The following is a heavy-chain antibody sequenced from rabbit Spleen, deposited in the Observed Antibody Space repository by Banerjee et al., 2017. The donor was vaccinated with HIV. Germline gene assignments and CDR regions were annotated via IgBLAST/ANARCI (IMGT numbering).Heavy chain of an antibody. CDR1: GVSLSDKDV. V-gene: IGHV1S45*01. CDR2: VDTGDGDT. CDR3: ARNYVNVFDP. D-gene: IGHD1-1*01. Sequence: EQLEESGGGLVKPEGSLTLTCKASGVSLSDKDVMCWVRQAPGKGLQWIACVDTGDGDTYYANWAKGRFTISKISSTTVTLQMTSLTAADTATYFCARNYVNVFDPWGPGTLVTVS. J-gene: IGHJ2*01.